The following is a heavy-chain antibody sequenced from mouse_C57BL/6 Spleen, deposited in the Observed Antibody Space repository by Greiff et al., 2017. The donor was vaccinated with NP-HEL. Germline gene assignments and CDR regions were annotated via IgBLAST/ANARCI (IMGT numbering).Heavy chain of an antibody. CDR3: ARDNPTTFAY. D-gene: IGHD1-1*01. Sequence: EVKLQESGPGLVKPSQSLSLTCSVTGYSITSGYYWNWIRQFPGNKLEWMGYISYAGSNNYNPSLKNRISITRDTSKNQFFLKLNSVTTEDTATYYCARDNPTTFAYWGQGTLVTVSA. CDR1: GYSITSGYY. V-gene: IGHV3-6*01. J-gene: IGHJ3*01. CDR2: ISYAGSN.